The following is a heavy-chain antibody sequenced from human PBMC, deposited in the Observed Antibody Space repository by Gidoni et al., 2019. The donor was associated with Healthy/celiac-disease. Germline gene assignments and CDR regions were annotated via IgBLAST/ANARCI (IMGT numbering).Heavy chain of an antibody. CDR1: GFTFDDYA. V-gene: IGHV3-9*01. D-gene: IGHD5-12*01. J-gene: IGHJ4*02. CDR2: ISWNSGSI. CDR3: AKDRGRDIVATIWGLGDY. Sequence: EVQLVESGGGLVQPGRSLRLSCAASGFTFDDYAMHWVRQAPGKGLEWVSGISWNSGSIGYADSVKGRFTISRDNAKNSLYLQMNSLRAEDTALYYCAKDRGRDIVATIWGLGDYWGQGTLVTVSS.